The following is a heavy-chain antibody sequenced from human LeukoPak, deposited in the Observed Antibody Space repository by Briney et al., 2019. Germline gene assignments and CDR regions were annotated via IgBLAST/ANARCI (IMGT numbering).Heavy chain of an antibody. D-gene: IGHD2-2*02. J-gene: IGHJ4*02. CDR1: GFTFSSYG. V-gene: IGHV3-30*18. CDR2: ISYDGSNK. CDR3: AKDRGFRCSSTSCCTGPLDS. Sequence: GGSLRLSCAASGFTFSSYGMHWVRQAPGKGLEWVAVISYDGSNKYYADSVKGRFTISRDNSKNTLYLQMNSLRAEDTAVYYCAKDRGFRCSSTSCCTGPLDSWGQGTLVTVSS.